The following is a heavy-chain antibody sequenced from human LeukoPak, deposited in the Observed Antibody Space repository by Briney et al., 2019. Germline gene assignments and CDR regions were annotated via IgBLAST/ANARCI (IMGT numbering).Heavy chain of an antibody. CDR3: ARGFRYYYDSSGYYDY. Sequence: PSETLSLTCAVYGGSFSGYYWSWIRQPPGKGQEWIGEINHSGSTNYNPSLKSRVTISVDTSKNQFSLKLSSVTAADTAVYYCARGFRYYYDSSGYYDYWGQGTLVTVSS. D-gene: IGHD3-22*01. CDR2: INHSGST. J-gene: IGHJ4*02. V-gene: IGHV4-34*01. CDR1: GGSFSGYY.